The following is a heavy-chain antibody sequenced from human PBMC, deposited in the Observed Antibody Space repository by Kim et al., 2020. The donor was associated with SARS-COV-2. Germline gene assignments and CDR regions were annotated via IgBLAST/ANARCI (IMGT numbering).Heavy chain of an antibody. J-gene: IGHJ4*02. CDR3: ARQSIDSSGAIDY. D-gene: IGHD3-22*01. V-gene: IGHV1-3*01. Sequence: YSQKFQGRGTITRDTSASTAYMELSSLRSEDTAVYYCARQSIDSSGAIDYWGQGTLVTVSS.